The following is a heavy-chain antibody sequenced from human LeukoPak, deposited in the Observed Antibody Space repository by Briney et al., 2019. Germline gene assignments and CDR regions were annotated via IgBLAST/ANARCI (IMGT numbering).Heavy chain of an antibody. Sequence: GGSLRLSCTGSGFTFGVYAMSWFRQAPGKGLEWVGFFRSKAYGGTIDYAASVKGRFTISRDDSKSVAYLEINSLITEDTAVYYCARSICGGDCYRPATNYYFDYWGQGTLVIVSS. CDR2: FRSKAYGGTI. J-gene: IGHJ4*02. CDR3: ARSICGGDCYRPATNYYFDY. D-gene: IGHD2-21*02. CDR1: GFTFGVYA. V-gene: IGHV3-49*03.